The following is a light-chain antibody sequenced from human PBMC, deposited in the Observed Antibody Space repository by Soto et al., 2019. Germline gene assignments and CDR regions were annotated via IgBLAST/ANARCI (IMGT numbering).Light chain of an antibody. CDR3: QQYYGTPPT. Sequence: DIVMTQSPDSLAVSLGERATINCKSSQSVLYSPNNKNSLAWYQQKPGQPPKLFIYWASIRESGVPDRFSGSGSGKDFTLTISSLQAEDVAVYYCQQYYGTPPTFGQGTKVEIK. J-gene: IGKJ1*01. CDR1: QSVLYSPNNKNS. CDR2: WAS. V-gene: IGKV4-1*01.